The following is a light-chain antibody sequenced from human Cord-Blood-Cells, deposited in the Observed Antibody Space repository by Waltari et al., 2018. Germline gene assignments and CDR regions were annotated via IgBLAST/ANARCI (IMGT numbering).Light chain of an antibody. Sequence: EIVITQSPATLSVSPGERATLSCRASQSVSSNLAWYQQKPGQAPRLLIYGAYTRATGIPARFSGSGSGTEFTLTISSLQSEDFAVYYCQQYNNWPYSFGQGTKLEIK. CDR2: GAY. J-gene: IGKJ2*03. CDR1: QSVSSN. CDR3: QQYNNWPYS. V-gene: IGKV3-15*01.